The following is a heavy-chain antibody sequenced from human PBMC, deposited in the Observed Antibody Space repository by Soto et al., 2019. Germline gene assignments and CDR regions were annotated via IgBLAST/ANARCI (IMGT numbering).Heavy chain of an antibody. D-gene: IGHD1-26*01. V-gene: IGHV1-24*01. J-gene: IGHJ4*02. Sequence: ASVKVSCKVSGYTLTELSMHWVRQAPGKGLEWMGGFDPEDGETIYAQKFQGRVTMTEDTSTDTAYMELSSLRSEDTAVYYCATDLDTSGRYKPGEDYWGQGTLVTVSP. CDR1: GYTLTELS. CDR2: FDPEDGET. CDR3: ATDLDTSGRYKPGEDY.